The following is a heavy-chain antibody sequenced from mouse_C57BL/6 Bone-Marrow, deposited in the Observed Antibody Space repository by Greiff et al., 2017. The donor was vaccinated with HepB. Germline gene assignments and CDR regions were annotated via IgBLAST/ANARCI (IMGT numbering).Heavy chain of an antibody. V-gene: IGHV1-63*01. CDR2: IYPGGGYT. J-gene: IGHJ3*01. Sequence: QVQLQQSGAELVRPGTSVKMSCKASGYTFTNYWIGWAKQRPGHGLEWIGDIYPGGGYTNYNEKFKGKATLTADKSSSTAYMQFSSLTSEDSAIYYCARSDYYGGSYVWFAYWGQGTLVTVSA. CDR3: ARSDYYGGSYVWFAY. D-gene: IGHD1-1*01. CDR1: GYTFTNYW.